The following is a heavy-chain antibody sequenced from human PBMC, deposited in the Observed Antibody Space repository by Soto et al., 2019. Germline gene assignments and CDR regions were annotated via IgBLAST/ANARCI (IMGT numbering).Heavy chain of an antibody. V-gene: IGHV3-21*01. CDR1: GFTFSSYS. Sequence: XGSLILSCAASGFTFSSYSMNWVRQAPGKGLEWVSSISSSSSYIYYADSVKGRFTISRDNAKNSLYLQMNSLRAEDTAVYYCARDSGSYSERAFDIWGQGTMVTVSS. J-gene: IGHJ3*02. CDR3: ARDSGSYSERAFDI. CDR2: ISSSSSYI. D-gene: IGHD1-26*01.